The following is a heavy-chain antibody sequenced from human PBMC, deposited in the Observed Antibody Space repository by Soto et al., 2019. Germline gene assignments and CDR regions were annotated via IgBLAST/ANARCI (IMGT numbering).Heavy chain of an antibody. CDR1: GFTFSTYS. J-gene: IGHJ6*02. Sequence: GGSLRLSCAASGFTFSTYSMNWVRQAPGKGLEWVSSISSSSSYTYYADSLTGRLTISRDNAKNSLYLQMHSLRAEDTAVYYWARMQIAAPPDTGIYYFYGMDVWGQGTTVTVSS. CDR3: ARMQIAAPPDTGIYYFYGMDV. CDR2: ISSSSSYT. D-gene: IGHD6-6*01. V-gene: IGHV3-21*04.